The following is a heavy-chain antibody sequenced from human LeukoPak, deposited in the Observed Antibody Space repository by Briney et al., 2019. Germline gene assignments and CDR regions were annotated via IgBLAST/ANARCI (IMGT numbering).Heavy chain of an antibody. D-gene: IGHD5-18*01. CDR2: ISSSSSTI. V-gene: IGHV3-48*04. CDR3: ARARLAWGYSYGYSGY. Sequence: PGGSLRLSCAASGFTFSSYSMNWVRQAPGKGLEWVSYISSSSSTIYYADSVKGRFTISRDNAKNSLYLQMNSLRAEDTAVYYCARARLAWGYSYGYSGYWGQGTLVTVSS. CDR1: GFTFSSYS. J-gene: IGHJ4*02.